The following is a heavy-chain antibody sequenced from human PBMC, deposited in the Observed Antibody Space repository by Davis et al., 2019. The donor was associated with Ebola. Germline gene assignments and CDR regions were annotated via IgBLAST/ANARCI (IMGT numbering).Heavy chain of an antibody. CDR3: ARDGYGDYGGVDYYYYGMDV. Sequence: GESLKISCEASGFIFSSYGMHWLRQAPGKGLEWVALIWYDGSNQFYADSVKGRFTISRDNAKNTVYLQMNSVRVEDTAVYYCARDGYGDYGGVDYYYYGMDVWGQGTTVTVSS. CDR2: IWYDGSNQ. J-gene: IGHJ6*02. D-gene: IGHD4-17*01. V-gene: IGHV3-33*01. CDR1: GFIFSSYG.